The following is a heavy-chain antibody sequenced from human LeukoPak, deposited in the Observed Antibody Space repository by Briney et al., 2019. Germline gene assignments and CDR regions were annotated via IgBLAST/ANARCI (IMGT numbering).Heavy chain of an antibody. CDR1: GDSISSNY. CDR3: ARSSTYYYDSSGYYYSDYFDY. J-gene: IGHJ4*02. CDR2: ISHTGTT. D-gene: IGHD3-22*01. V-gene: IGHV4-39*07. Sequence: PSETLSLTCIVSGDSISSNYWAWIRQPPGKGLEWIGSISHTGTTYYNPSLKSRVTISVDTSKNQFSLKLSSVTAADTAVYYCARSSTYYYDSSGYYYSDYFDYWGQGTLVTVSS.